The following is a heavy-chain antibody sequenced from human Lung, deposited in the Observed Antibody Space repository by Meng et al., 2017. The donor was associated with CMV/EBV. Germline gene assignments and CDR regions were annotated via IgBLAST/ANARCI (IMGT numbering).Heavy chain of an antibody. J-gene: IGHJ6*01. Sequence: GSLRLXCTVSGVSISSSTYYWDWIRQPPGKGLEYIGSIYYSGSTYYNPSLKGRVTISVDASKNQFSLKLTSVTAADTAVYYCARSEPAESYCTNGVCSDYYYGMDVWGQGTXVTGAS. CDR3: ARSEPAESYCTNGVCSDYYYGMDV. V-gene: IGHV4-39*07. CDR2: IYYSGST. D-gene: IGHD2-8*01. CDR1: GVSISSSTYY.